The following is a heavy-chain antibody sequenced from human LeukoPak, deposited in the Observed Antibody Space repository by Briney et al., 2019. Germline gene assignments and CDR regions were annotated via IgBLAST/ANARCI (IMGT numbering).Heavy chain of an antibody. CDR1: GFTFSGYG. Sequence: GGSLRLSCAASGFTFSGYGMNWVRQAPGKGLEWVSSIDSSGSYIFYADSLKGRFTISRDDAKNSLYLQMNSLRAEDTAVYYCARVRDRYNPLDYWGQGTLVTVSS. V-gene: IGHV3-21*01. CDR2: IDSSGSYI. CDR3: ARVRDRYNPLDY. J-gene: IGHJ4*02. D-gene: IGHD5-24*01.